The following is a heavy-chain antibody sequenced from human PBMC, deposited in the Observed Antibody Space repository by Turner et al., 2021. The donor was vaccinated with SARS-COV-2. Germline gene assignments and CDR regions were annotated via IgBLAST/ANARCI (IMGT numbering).Heavy chain of an antibody. D-gene: IGHD2-21*01. J-gene: IGHJ4*02. V-gene: IGHV1-2*02. CDR1: GYTFTGYY. Sequence: QVQLVQSGAEVKTPGASVKVSCKASGYTFTGYYMHWVRQAPGQGLEWMGWINPNSGGTSYAQEFQGRVTMTRDTSISTAYMELSRLRSDDTAVYYCARRQLGWGLIDYWGQGTLVTVSS. CDR2: INPNSGGT. CDR3: ARRQLGWGLIDY.